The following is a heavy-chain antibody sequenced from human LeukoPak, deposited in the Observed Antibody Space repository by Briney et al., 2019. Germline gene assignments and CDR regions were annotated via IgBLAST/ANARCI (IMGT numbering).Heavy chain of an antibody. CDR1: GGSISSYY. V-gene: IGHV4-59*01. CDR3: ARDVGNDSSGYYYVGHWFDP. Sequence: SETLSLTCTVSGGSISSYYWSWIRQPPGKGLEWIGYIYYSGSTNYNPSLKSRVTISVDTSKNQFSLKLSSVTAADTAVYYCARDVGNDSSGYYYVGHWFDPWGQGTLVTVPS. CDR2: IYYSGST. J-gene: IGHJ5*02. D-gene: IGHD3-22*01.